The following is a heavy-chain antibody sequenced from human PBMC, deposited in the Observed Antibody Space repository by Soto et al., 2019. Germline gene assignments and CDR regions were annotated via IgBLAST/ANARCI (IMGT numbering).Heavy chain of an antibody. D-gene: IGHD3-22*01. Sequence: QLQLQESGPGLLKPSETLSLTCRVSDGSMNSDSSYWGWIRQPPGQGLEWIGVINHSGSTYHNLSLKGRVTMSVDASRNQFSLKLTSMTAAATAVYYWARLGGYVSVGYYYLWDSWGQGNLVTVSS. V-gene: IGHV4-39*01. CDR2: INHSGST. J-gene: IGHJ4*02. CDR3: ARLGGYVSVGYYYLWDS. CDR1: DGSMNSDSSY.